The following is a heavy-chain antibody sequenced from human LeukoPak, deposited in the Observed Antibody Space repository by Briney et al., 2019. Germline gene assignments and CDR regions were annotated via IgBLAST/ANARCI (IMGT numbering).Heavy chain of an antibody. D-gene: IGHD6-13*01. CDR3: ARDPHIAAAGTIFDY. CDR2: ISSEGGTT. CDR1: GFTFRNYP. Sequence: QPGGSLRLSCSASGFTFRNYPMHWVRQAPGKGLEYVSAISSEGGTTYYADSVKGRFTISRDNAKNSLYLQMNSLRDEDSAVYYCARDPHIAAAGTIFDYWGQGTLVTVSS. V-gene: IGHV3-64*04. J-gene: IGHJ4*02.